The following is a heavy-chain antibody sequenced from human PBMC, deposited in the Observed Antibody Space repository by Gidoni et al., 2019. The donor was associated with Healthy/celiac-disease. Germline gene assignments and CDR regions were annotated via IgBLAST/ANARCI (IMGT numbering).Heavy chain of an antibody. CDR3: AREYYDILTGYSFNHYFDY. CDR2: IYYMGST. Sequence: QVQLQESCPVLAMPSETLSLTCTVPGCAFTSGRYYWSWIRQPPGKGLEWIGYIYYMGSTNYNPSLKSRVTISVDKYKNQFSLKLSSVTAADTAVYYCAREYYDILTGYSFNHYFDYWGQGTLVTVSS. V-gene: IGHV4-61*01. CDR1: GCAFTSGRYY. D-gene: IGHD3-9*01. J-gene: IGHJ4*02.